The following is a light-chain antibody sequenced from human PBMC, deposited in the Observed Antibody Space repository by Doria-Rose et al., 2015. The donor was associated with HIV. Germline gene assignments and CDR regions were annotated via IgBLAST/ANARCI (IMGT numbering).Light chain of an antibody. CDR2: WAS. V-gene: IGKV4-1*01. CDR1: QSLLYTSKNY. CDR3: QQYYDTPS. Sequence: DIRLTQSPESLGMSLGERATLNCKSNQSLLYTSKNYLAWYQQKPGQPPKSLIYWASTRQSGVPARFSGSGSGTDFTPTISSLEAEDVAVYYCQQYYDTPSFGPGTTVDIK. J-gene: IGKJ3*01.